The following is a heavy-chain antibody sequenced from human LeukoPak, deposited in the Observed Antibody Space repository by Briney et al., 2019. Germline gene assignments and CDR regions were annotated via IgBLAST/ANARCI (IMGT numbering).Heavy chain of an antibody. J-gene: IGHJ4*02. D-gene: IGHD3-22*01. CDR3: ARDRRPYHDSSGYYDY. V-gene: IGHV4-59*01. Sequence: SETLSLTCSASGGSINSYYWSWIRQPPGKGLEWIGYIYYSGSTNYNPSLKSRVTISVDTSKNQFSLKLSSVTAADTAVYYCARDRRPYHDSSGYYDYWGQGTLVTVSS. CDR2: IYYSGST. CDR1: GGSINSYY.